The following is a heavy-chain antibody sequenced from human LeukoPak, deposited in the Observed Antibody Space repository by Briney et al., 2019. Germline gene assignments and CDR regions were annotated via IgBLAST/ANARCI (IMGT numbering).Heavy chain of an antibody. CDR2: INPSGGST. CDR3: ASNRWLQNAWFDY. CDR1: GYTFTSYY. D-gene: IGHD5-24*01. V-gene: IGHV1-46*01. Sequence: ASVTVSCKASGYTFTSYYMHWVRQAPGQGLEWMGIINPSGGSTSYAQKFQGRVTMTRDTSTSTVYMELSSLRSEDTAVYYCASNRWLQNAWFDYWGQGTLVAVSS. J-gene: IGHJ4*02.